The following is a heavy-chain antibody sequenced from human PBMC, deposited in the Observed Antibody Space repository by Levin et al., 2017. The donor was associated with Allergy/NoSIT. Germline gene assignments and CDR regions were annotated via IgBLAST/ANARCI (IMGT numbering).Heavy chain of an antibody. CDR3: ASGVGKVVVTAILDY. D-gene: IGHD2-21*02. CDR2: ISSSSSTI. Sequence: GGSLRLSCAASGFTFSSYSMNWVRQAPGKGLEWVSYISSSSSTIYYADSVKGRFTISRDNAKNSLYLQMNSLRAEDTAVYYCASGVGKVVVTAILDYWGQGTLVTVSS. CDR1: GFTFSSYS. J-gene: IGHJ4*02. V-gene: IGHV3-48*01.